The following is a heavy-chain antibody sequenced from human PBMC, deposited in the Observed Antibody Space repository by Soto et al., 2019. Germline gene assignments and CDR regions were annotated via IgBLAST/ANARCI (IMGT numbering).Heavy chain of an antibody. CDR3: ARDHGSGWSGYGMNV. CDR2: ISSSGSTI. Sequence: GGSLRLSCAAFGFTFSSYEMNWVRQAPGKGLEWVSYISSSGSTIYYADSVKGRFTISRDNAKNSLYLQMNSLRAEDTAVYYCARDHGSGWSGYGMNVWGQGTTVTVSS. V-gene: IGHV3-48*03. CDR1: GFTFSSYE. D-gene: IGHD3-3*01. J-gene: IGHJ6*02.